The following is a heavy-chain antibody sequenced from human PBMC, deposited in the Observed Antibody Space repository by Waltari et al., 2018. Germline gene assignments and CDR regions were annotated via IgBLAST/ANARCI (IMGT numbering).Heavy chain of an antibody. CDR1: GFTFSSYE. V-gene: IGHV3-48*03. J-gene: IGHJ4*02. CDR2: ISSSGSTI. D-gene: IGHD3-22*01. Sequence: EVQLVESGGGLVQPGGSLRLSCAASGFTFSSYEMNWVRQAPGKGLEWVSYISSSGSTIYYADSVKGRFTISRDNAKNSLYLQMNSLRAEDTAVYYCAREAYDSSGPPTSGWGQGTLVTVSS. CDR3: AREAYDSSGPPTSG.